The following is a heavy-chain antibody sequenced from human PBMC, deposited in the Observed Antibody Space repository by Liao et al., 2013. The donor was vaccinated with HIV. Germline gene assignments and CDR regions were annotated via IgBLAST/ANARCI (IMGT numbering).Heavy chain of an antibody. CDR3: ARGRIYYYGSGPHTYYFDY. CDR2: INHSGST. J-gene: IGHJ4*02. V-gene: IGHV4-34*01. D-gene: IGHD3-10*01. Sequence: QVQLQQWGAGLLKPSETLSLTCAVYGGSFSGYYWSWIRQPPGKGLEWIGEINHSGSTNYNPSLKSRVTISVDTSKNQFSLKLSSVTAADTAVYHCARGRIYYYGSGPHTYYFDYWGQGTLVTVSS. CDR1: GGSFSGYY.